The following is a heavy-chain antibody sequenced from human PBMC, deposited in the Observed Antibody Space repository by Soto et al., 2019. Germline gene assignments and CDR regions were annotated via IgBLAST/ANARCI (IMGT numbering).Heavy chain of an antibody. Sequence: QLQLQESGPGLVKPSETLSLTCTVSGGSISSSSYYWGWIRQPPGKGLEWIGSIYYSGSTYYNPSHKSRVTISVDTSESKFSLKLSSVTASDTSVYYCARGPFGWDIELAGYYFDYWGQGNLVTVSS. V-gene: IGHV4-39*01. CDR2: IYYSGST. CDR1: GGSISSSSYY. J-gene: IGHJ4*02. CDR3: ARGPFGWDIELAGYYFDY. D-gene: IGHD6-6*01.